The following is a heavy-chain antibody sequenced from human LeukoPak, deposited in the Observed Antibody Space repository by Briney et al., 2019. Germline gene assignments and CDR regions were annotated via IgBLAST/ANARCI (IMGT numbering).Heavy chain of an antibody. V-gene: IGHV4-34*01. CDR2: INHSGST. Sequence: SETLSLTCAVYGGSFSGYYWSWIRQPPGKGLEWIGEINHSGSTNYNPSLKSRVTISVDTSKNQFSLKLSSVAAAGTAVYYCARGPNSGYAYWGQGTLVTVSS. J-gene: IGHJ4*02. CDR1: GGSFSGYY. D-gene: IGHD5-12*01. CDR3: ARGPNSGYAY.